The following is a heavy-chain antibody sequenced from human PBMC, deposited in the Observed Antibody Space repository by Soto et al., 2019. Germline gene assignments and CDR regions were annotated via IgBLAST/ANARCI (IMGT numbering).Heavy chain of an antibody. CDR3: ATCGLSKNWFDP. J-gene: IGHJ5*02. CDR1: GGSISSGGYS. CDR2: IYHSGST. Sequence: TLSLTCAVSGGSISSGGYSWSWIRQPPGKVLEWIVYIYHSGSTYYNPSLKSRVTISVDRSKTQFSLKLSSLTAADTAVYYRATCGLSKNWFDPWGQGTLVTVSS. D-gene: IGHD2-21*01. V-gene: IGHV4-30-2*01.